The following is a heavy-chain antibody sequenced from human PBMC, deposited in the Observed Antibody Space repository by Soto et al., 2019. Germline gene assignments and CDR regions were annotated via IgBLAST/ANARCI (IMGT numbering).Heavy chain of an antibody. Sequence: EGSLRLSCAASGFTFDDYTMHWVHQAPGEGLEWVSLISWDGYSTYYTDSVKGRFTISRDNSRNSLYLQMNSLRTEDTALYSCAIDIAYRGYGGFDPWGLGTLVTVSS. CDR3: AIDIAYRGYGGFDP. J-gene: IGHJ5*02. CDR2: ISWDGYST. V-gene: IGHV3-43*01. D-gene: IGHD5-12*01. CDR1: GFTFDDYT.